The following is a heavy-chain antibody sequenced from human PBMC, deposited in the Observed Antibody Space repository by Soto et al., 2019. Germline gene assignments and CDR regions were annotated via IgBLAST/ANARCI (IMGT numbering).Heavy chain of an antibody. CDR1: GGSMRNYY. J-gene: IGHJ6*03. Sequence: PSETLSLTCTVSGGSMRNYYWSWIRQPPGKGLEWIGYVYYTGSTNYNTSLKRRVTLSADTSRGQFSLRLNSVTAADTAVYYCARTVLGPDLLADSFVDYYYYMDVWGQGTTVTVSS. D-gene: IGHD3-9*01. CDR2: VYYTGST. CDR3: ARTVLGPDLLADSFVDYYYYMDV. V-gene: IGHV4-59*08.